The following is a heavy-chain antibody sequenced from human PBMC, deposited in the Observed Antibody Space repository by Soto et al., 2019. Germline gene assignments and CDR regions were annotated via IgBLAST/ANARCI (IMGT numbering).Heavy chain of an antibody. Sequence: GGSLRLSCVISGFTLNTYAMSWVRQTPGKGLEWVATITGSGDSTYYADSVKGRFTISRDNSKNMLYLQMDSLRAEDTAVYYCANSLNTLVVVIRHWGQGTLVTVSS. D-gene: IGHD3-22*01. CDR1: GFTLNTYA. V-gene: IGHV3-23*01. J-gene: IGHJ4*02. CDR2: ITGSGDST. CDR3: ANSLNTLVVVIRH.